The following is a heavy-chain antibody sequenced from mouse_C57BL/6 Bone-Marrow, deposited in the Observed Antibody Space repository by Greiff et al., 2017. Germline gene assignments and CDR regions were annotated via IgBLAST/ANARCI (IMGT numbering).Heavy chain of an antibody. CDR2: IDPSDIYT. J-gene: IGHJ3*01. D-gene: IGHD4-1*01. CDR3: ARTGTLFAY. CDR1: GYTFTSYW. Sequence: QVQLQQPGAELVKPGASVKLSCKASGYTFTSYWMQWVKQRPGQGLEWIGEIDPSDIYTNYNQKFKGKATLTVDTSSSTAYMQLSSLTSEDSAVYYCARTGTLFAYWGQGTLVTVSA. V-gene: IGHV1-50*01.